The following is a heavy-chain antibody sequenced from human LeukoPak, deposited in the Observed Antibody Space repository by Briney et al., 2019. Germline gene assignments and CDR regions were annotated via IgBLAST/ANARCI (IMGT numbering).Heavy chain of an antibody. CDR3: ARHRDIVATPIDY. CDR1: GGSISSGSHH. CDR2: IYDSRTI. J-gene: IGHJ4*02. Sequence: ASEALSLTCTVSGGSISSGSHHWGWFRQSPGKGLEWVGSIYDSRTIYYNPSLNSRVTISAVTSKNQFSLQLNSVTAADTAVYYCARHRDIVATPIDYWGQGTLVTVSS. D-gene: IGHD5-12*01. V-gene: IGHV4-39*01.